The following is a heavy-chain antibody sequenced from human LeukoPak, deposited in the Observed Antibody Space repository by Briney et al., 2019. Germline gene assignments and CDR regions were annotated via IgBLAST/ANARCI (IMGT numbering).Heavy chain of an antibody. Sequence: GGSLRLSCAASGFTLSSYAMSWVRQAPGKGLEWVSGISISGGSTYYADSVKGRFTISRDNSKNTVSLQMNSLRVEDTAVYYCTRDHITSWQIDFWGQGTMVTVSS. CDR2: ISISGGST. CDR3: TRDHITSWQIDF. CDR1: GFTLSSYA. J-gene: IGHJ4*02. V-gene: IGHV3-23*01. D-gene: IGHD2-2*01.